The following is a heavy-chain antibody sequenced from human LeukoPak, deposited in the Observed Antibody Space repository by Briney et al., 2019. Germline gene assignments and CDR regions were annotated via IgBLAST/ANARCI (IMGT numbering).Heavy chain of an antibody. J-gene: IGHJ6*02. CDR3: ARDSSGYYQYGMDV. CDR2: INHSGST. CDR1: GGSFSGYY. V-gene: IGHV4-34*01. D-gene: IGHD3-22*01. Sequence: PSETLSLTCAVYGGSFSGYYWSWIRQPPGKGLEWIGEINHSGSTNYNPSLKSRVTISVDTSRNQFSLKLSSVTAADTAVYYCARDSSGYYQYGMDVWDQGTTVTVSS.